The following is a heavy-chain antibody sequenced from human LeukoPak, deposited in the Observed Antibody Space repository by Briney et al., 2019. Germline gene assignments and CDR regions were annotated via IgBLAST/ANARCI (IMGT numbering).Heavy chain of an antibody. CDR2: IYYCGST. Sequence: SQTLSLTCTVSGGSISSGGYYWSWIRQHPGKGLEWIGYIYYCGSTYYNPSLKSRVTISVDTSKNQFSLKLSSVTAADTAVYYCARGTGTTRQYYYGMDVWGQGTTVTVSS. CDR1: GGSISSGGYY. V-gene: IGHV4-31*03. J-gene: IGHJ6*02. D-gene: IGHD1-7*01. CDR3: ARGTGTTRQYYYGMDV.